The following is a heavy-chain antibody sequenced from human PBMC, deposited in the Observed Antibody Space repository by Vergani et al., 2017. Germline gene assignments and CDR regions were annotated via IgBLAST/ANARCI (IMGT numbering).Heavy chain of an antibody. CDR2: IQFDGSNQ. Sequence: QVQLVESGGGVVQRRGSLRLSCATSGFTLSNYDMQWIRQGPGKGLEFVAFIQFDGSNQYYADSDKGRFTLSRDFSKNTLYLQMNSLRTDDTATYYCAKHFRGWAIDYWGQGTQVIVSS. CDR1: GFTLSNYD. CDR3: AKHFRGWAIDY. D-gene: IGHD3-16*01. J-gene: IGHJ4*02. V-gene: IGHV3-30*02.